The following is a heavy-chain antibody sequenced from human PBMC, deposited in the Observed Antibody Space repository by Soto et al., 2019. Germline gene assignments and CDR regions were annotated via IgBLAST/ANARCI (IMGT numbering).Heavy chain of an antibody. V-gene: IGHV4-59*01. J-gene: IGHJ6*02. CDR2: IYYSEST. CDR3: ARENPGLGSGYDWGYYYYGMDV. D-gene: IGHD5-12*01. CDR1: GGSISSYY. Sequence: SETLSLTCTVSGGSISSYYWSWIRQPPGKGLEWIGYIYYSESTNYNPSLKSRVTISVDTSKNQFSLKLSSVTAADTAVYYCARENPGLGSGYDWGYYYYGMDVWGQGTTVTVSS.